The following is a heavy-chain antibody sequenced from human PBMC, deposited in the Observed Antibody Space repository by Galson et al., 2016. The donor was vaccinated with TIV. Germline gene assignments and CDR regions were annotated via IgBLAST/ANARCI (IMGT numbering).Heavy chain of an antibody. CDR3: ARDVGSSSTSWFDP. CDR1: EDTFTAYY. J-gene: IGHJ5*02. CDR2: INPDSGDT. Sequence: SVKVSCKASEDTFTAYYIHWVRQAPGLGLEWMGWINPDSGDTNYAQKFEGRVTMTRDTSMTTVYMDLSSLKSDDTAVYYCARDVGSSSTSWFDPWGQGTLVTVSS. V-gene: IGHV1-2*02. D-gene: IGHD6-6*01.